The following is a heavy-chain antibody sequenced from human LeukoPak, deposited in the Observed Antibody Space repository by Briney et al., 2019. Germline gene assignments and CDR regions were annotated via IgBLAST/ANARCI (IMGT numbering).Heavy chain of an antibody. D-gene: IGHD6-19*01. CDR2: IYYSGST. J-gene: IGHJ3*02. Sequence: PSETLSLTCTVSGGSISSYYWSWIRQPPGKGLEWIGYIYYSGSTNYNPSLKGRVTISVDTSKNQFSLKPSSVTAADTAVYYCARGWGSGPDAFDIWGQGTMVTVSS. V-gene: IGHV4-59*01. CDR1: GGSISSYY. CDR3: ARGWGSGPDAFDI.